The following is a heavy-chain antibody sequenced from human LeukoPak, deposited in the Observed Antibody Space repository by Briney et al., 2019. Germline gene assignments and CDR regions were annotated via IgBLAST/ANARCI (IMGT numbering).Heavy chain of an antibody. CDR3: AKHKAGSSGLRQHYYYYMDV. V-gene: IGHV3-48*03. CDR2: ISSSGSTI. J-gene: IGHJ6*03. CDR1: GFTFSSYE. Sequence: GGSLRLSCAASGFTFSSYEMNWVRQAPGKGLEWVSYISSSGSTIYYADSVKGRFTISRDNSKNTLYLQMNSLRAEDTAVYYCAKHKAGSSGLRQHYYYYMDVWGKGTTVTISS. D-gene: IGHD6-19*01.